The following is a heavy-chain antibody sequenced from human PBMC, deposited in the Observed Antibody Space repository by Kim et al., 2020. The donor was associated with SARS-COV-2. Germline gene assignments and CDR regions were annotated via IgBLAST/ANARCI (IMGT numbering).Heavy chain of an antibody. CDR3: AKGIMITFGGIIVPVDV. CDR2: ISSDASNK. D-gene: IGHD3-16*02. V-gene: IGHV3-30*18. Sequence: GGSLRLSCAASGFTFGRYGMHWVRQAPDKGLEWVAFISSDASNKDYEDSVKGRFTISRDNSRNILYMQMNSLRTEDTAVYYCAKGIMITFGGIIVPVDVWGQGTTVTVSS. CDR1: GFTFGRYG. J-gene: IGHJ6*02.